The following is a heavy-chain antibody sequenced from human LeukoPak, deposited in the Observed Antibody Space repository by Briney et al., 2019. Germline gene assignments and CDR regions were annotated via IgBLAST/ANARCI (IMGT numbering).Heavy chain of an antibody. V-gene: IGHV3-7*01. CDR3: ARDYDSSGYYPLGY. CDR2: IKPDGSDK. Sequence: GGSLRLSCAASGFAFSSHWMSWLRQPPGRGLEWLANIKPDGSDKYFVDSVRGRFTISRDNSKNSLYLQMDSLRAEDTAVYYCARDYDSSGYYPLGYWGQGTLVTVSS. D-gene: IGHD3-22*01. CDR1: GFAFSSHW. J-gene: IGHJ4*02.